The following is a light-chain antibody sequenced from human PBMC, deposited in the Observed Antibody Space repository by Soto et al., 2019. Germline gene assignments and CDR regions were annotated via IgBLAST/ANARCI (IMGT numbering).Light chain of an antibody. V-gene: IGKV1-5*01. CDR3: QQCNSYSAWT. Sequence: DIQMTQSPPTLSASVGDRVTISCLASESVSNCLAWYQQKPGKAPKLLIYDASSLGSGVPSRFSGSGSGTGFTLTISSLQPDDFATYYCQQCNSYSAWTFGQGTKVDIK. CDR2: DAS. CDR1: ESVSNC. J-gene: IGKJ1*01.